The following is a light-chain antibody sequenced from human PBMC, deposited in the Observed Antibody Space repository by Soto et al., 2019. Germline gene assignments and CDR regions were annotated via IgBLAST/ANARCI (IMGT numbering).Light chain of an antibody. CDR3: QQYDNWPFT. Sequence: EVVMTQSPATLSVSPGEGATLSCRASQSVSSKLAWYQQKPGQAPTLLIYGASTRATVIPARFSGSESGTEFALTISTLQSEDFAVYYCQQYDNWPFTFGPGTKVDIK. CDR1: QSVSSK. CDR2: GAS. J-gene: IGKJ3*01. V-gene: IGKV3-15*01.